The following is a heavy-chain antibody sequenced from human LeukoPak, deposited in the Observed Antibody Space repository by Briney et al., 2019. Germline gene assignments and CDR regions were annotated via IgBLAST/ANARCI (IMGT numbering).Heavy chain of an antibody. D-gene: IGHD2-2*01. CDR3: ARELRVDCSSTSCYGGTSYYMDV. J-gene: IGHJ6*03. CDR1: GGSFSGYY. Sequence: SETLSLTCAVYGGSFSGYYWSWIRQPPGKGLEWIGEINHGGSTNYNPSLKSRVTISVDTSKNQFSLKLSSVTAADTAVYYCARELRVDCSSTSCYGGTSYYMDVWGKGTTVTVSS. CDR2: INHGGST. V-gene: IGHV4-34*01.